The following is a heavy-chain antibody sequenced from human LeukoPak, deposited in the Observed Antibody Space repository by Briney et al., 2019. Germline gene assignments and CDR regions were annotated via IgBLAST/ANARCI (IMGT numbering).Heavy chain of an antibody. V-gene: IGHV4-59*08. CDR1: GGSISSYY. Sequence: SETLSLTCTVSGGSISSYYWSWIRQPPGKGLEWIGYIYYSGSTNYNPSLKSRVTISVDTSKNQFSLKLSSVTAADTAVYYCARRKGGYSYYYYYMDVWGKGTTVTVSS. CDR3: ARRKGGYSYYYYYMDV. J-gene: IGHJ6*03. D-gene: IGHD4-23*01. CDR2: IYYSGST.